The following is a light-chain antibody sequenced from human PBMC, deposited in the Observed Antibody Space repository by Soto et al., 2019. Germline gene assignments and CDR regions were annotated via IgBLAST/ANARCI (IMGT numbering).Light chain of an antibody. Sequence: EIVLTQSPGTLSLSPGERATLSCRASQSVISTYLAWYQQKPGQAPRLLIYGASNRATGITDRFTGSGSGTDFTLTISRLEPEDFAVYYCPQYGSSPLTFGGGTKVEIK. CDR3: PQYGSSPLT. J-gene: IGKJ4*01. V-gene: IGKV3-20*01. CDR1: QSVISTY. CDR2: GAS.